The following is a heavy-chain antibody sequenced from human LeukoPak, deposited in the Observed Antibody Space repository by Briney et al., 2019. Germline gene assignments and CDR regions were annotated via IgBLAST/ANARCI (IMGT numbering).Heavy chain of an antibody. J-gene: IGHJ4*02. CDR2: IYYSGST. D-gene: IGHD2-2*01. V-gene: IGHV4-39*01. CDR1: GGSISGSSYY. Sequence: SETLSLTCTVSGGSISGSSYYWGWIRQPPGKGLEWIGSIYYSGSTYCNPSLKSRVTISVDTSKNQFSLKLSSVTAADTAVYYCARQLGYCSSTSCYADKVDYWGQGTLVTVSS. CDR3: ARQLGYCSSTSCYADKVDY.